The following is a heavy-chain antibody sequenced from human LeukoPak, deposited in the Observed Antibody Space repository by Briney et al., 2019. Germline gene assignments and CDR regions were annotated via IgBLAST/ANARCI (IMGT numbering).Heavy chain of an antibody. CDR1: GGSFSGYY. Sequence: SETLSLTCAVYGGSFSGYYWTWIRQPPGKGLEWIGEINHSGSTNYNPFLKSRVTISIDTSKNQFSLRLSSVTAADTAVYYCARGCNSGFPPSKHWGQGTLVTVSS. J-gene: IGHJ1*01. V-gene: IGHV4-34*01. CDR3: ARGCNSGFPPSKH. CDR2: INHSGST. D-gene: IGHD3-10*01.